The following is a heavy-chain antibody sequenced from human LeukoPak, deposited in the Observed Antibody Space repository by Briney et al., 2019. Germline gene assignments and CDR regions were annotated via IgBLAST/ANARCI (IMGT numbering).Heavy chain of an antibody. D-gene: IGHD3-10*01. CDR2: MNPNSGNT. Sequence: ASVKVSCKASGYTFTSYDINWVRQATGQGLEWMGWMNPNSGNTGYAQKFQGRVTLTRNTSISTAYMELSSLRSEDTAVYYCARTLWFGELLRYNYYYYMDVWGKGTTVTVSS. CDR3: ARTLWFGELLRYNYYYYMDV. V-gene: IGHV1-8*01. CDR1: GYTFTSYD. J-gene: IGHJ6*03.